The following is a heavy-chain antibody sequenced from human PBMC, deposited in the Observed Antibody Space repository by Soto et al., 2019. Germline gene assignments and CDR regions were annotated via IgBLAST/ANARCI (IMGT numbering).Heavy chain of an antibody. CDR3: AKGRERFLEWLPTDY. J-gene: IGHJ4*02. CDR1: GFTFSSYG. Sequence: QVQLVESGGGVVQPGRSLRLSCAASGFTFSSYGMHWVRQAPGKGLEWVAVISYDGSNKYYADSVKGRFTISRDNSKNTLYLQMNSLRAEDTAVYYCAKGRERFLEWLPTDYWGQATLVNVSS. D-gene: IGHD3-3*01. CDR2: ISYDGSNK. V-gene: IGHV3-30*18.